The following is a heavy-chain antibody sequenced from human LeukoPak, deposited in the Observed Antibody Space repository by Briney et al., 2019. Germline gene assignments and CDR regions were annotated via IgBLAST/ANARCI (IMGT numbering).Heavy chain of an antibody. V-gene: IGHV3-23*01. Sequence: GGSLRLSCAVSGFTFNSHAMHWVRQAPGKGLEWVSAISGSGGSTYYADSVKGRFTISRDNSKNTLYLQMNSLRAEDTAVYYCAKDVVRGVMWYFDYWGQGTLVTVSS. J-gene: IGHJ4*02. CDR2: ISGSGGST. CDR1: GFTFNSHA. D-gene: IGHD3-10*01. CDR3: AKDVVRGVMWYFDY.